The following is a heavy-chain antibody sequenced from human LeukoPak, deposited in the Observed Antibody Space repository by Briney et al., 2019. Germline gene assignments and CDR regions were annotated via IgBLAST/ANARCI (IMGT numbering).Heavy chain of an antibody. CDR3: ARLRPIIVVVAATFDY. CDR1: GXSISSSSYY. D-gene: IGHD2-15*01. J-gene: IGHJ4*02. Sequence: PSETLSLTCTVSGXSISSSSYYWGWIRQPPGKGLECIWSIFYSGSTYYNPSLKSRVTISVDTFKNHFSLRLSSVSAADTAVYYCARLRPIIVVVAATFDYWGQGTLVTVSS. V-gene: IGHV4-39*02. CDR2: IFYSGST.